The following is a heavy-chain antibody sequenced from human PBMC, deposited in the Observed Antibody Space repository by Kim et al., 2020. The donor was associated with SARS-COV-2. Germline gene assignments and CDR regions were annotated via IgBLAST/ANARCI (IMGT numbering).Heavy chain of an antibody. J-gene: IGHJ6*02. D-gene: IGHD1-1*01. Sequence: SETLSLTCAVYGGSFSGYYWSWIRQPPGKGLEWIGEINHSGSTNYNPSLKSRVTISVDTSKNQFSLKLSSVTAADTAVYYCARVPRIYKDGMDVWGQGTTVTVSS. CDR3: ARVPRIYKDGMDV. CDR1: GGSFSGYY. CDR2: INHSGST. V-gene: IGHV4-34*01.